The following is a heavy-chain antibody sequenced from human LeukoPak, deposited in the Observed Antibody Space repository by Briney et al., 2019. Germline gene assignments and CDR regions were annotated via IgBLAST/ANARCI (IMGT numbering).Heavy chain of an antibody. CDR1: GFTFSSYA. J-gene: IGHJ4*02. Sequence: GGSLRLSCAASGFTFSSYAMHWVRQAPGKGLEWVSAISASGRSTYYADSLKGRFTISRDNSNNTLYLQMNSLRAEDTAIYYCVKGGEIVVVMTGYWGQGTLVTVSS. CDR2: ISASGRST. D-gene: IGHD3-22*01. CDR3: VKGGEIVVVMTGY. V-gene: IGHV3-23*01.